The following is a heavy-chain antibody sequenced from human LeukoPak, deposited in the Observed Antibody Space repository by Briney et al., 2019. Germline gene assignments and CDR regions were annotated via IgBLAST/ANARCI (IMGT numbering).Heavy chain of an antibody. Sequence: SETLSLTCTVSGGSISSSSYYWGWIRQPPGKGLEWIGSIYYSGSTYYNPSLKSRVTISVDTSKNQFSLKLSSVTAADTAVYYCARDGPRGVPAGWGQGTLVTVSS. CDR2: IYYSGST. V-gene: IGHV4-39*07. J-gene: IGHJ4*02. CDR3: ARDGPRGVPAG. D-gene: IGHD2-2*01. CDR1: GGSISSSSYY.